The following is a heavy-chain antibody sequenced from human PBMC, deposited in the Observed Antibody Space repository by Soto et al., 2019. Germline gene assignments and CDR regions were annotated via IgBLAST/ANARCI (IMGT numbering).Heavy chain of an antibody. J-gene: IGHJ4*02. CDR1: GYSFTSYW. Sequence: GESLKISCKGSGYSFTSYWISWVRQMPGKGLEWMGRIDPSDSYTNYSPSFQGHVTISADKSISTAYLQWSSLKASDTAMYYCARSVLRYLNCLPPKDFDYWGRGPLVTVSS. CDR2: IDPSDSYT. CDR3: ARSVLRYLNCLPPKDFDY. V-gene: IGHV5-10-1*01. D-gene: IGHD3-9*01.